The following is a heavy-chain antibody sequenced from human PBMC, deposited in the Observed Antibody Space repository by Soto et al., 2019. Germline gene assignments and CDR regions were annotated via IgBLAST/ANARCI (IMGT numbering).Heavy chain of an antibody. Sequence: SVPTLVNPTQTLALTCTFSGFSFSTSEEGVGWIRHPTVKALEWLALIYLDDDKRYSPSLKSRLNSTKDTSKNQVVLTMTNMEPVDTGTYYCAHSPSRHYYDTSGYPYDTLDIWGQGTMVTVSS. CDR1: GFSFSTSEEG. CDR3: AHSPSRHYYDTSGYPYDTLDI. V-gene: IGHV2-5*02. J-gene: IGHJ3*02. D-gene: IGHD3-22*01. CDR2: IYLDDDK.